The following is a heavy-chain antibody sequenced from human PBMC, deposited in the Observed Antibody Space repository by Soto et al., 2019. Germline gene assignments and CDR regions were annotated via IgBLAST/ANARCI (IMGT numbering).Heavy chain of an antibody. J-gene: IGHJ3*02. CDR1: GFTFSSYW. CDR3: ARDGGRMVATMGPGAFDI. V-gene: IGHV3-7*03. Sequence: GGSLRLSCAASGFTFSSYWMSWVRQAPGKGLEWVANIKQDGSEKYYVDSVKGRFTISRDNAKNSLYLQMNSLRAEDTAVYYWARDGGRMVATMGPGAFDIWGQGTMVTVSS. CDR2: IKQDGSEK. D-gene: IGHD5-12*01.